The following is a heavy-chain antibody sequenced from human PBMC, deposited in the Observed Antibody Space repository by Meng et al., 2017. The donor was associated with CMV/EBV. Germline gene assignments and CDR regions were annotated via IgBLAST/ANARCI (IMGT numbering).Heavy chain of an antibody. CDR1: GYTLTELS. D-gene: IGHD2-2*01. Sequence: ASVKVSCKVSGYTLTELSRHWVRQAPGKGLEWMGGFDPEDGETIYAQKFQGRVTMTEDTSTDTAYMELSSLRSEDTAVYYCATAAGSRAPGGAFDIWGQGIMVTVSS. CDR2: FDPEDGET. J-gene: IGHJ3*02. V-gene: IGHV1-24*01. CDR3: ATAAGSRAPGGAFDI.